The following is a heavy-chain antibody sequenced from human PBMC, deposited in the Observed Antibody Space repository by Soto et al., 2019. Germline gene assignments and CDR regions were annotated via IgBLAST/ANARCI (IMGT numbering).Heavy chain of an antibody. CDR1: GYSFSDYF. CDR2: INPKTAAT. D-gene: IGHD1-26*01. Sequence: QVQLVQSGAEVKKSGASVKVSCKPSGYSFSDYFIQWVRQAPGQGLEWVAWINPKTAATNYAKKSQGRVSLTWDTPSTTAYMELTRLRPDDTAFYYCARIKWGLNYYNGMDVWGQGTTVIVSS. V-gene: IGHV1-2*02. CDR3: ARIKWGLNYYNGMDV. J-gene: IGHJ6*02.